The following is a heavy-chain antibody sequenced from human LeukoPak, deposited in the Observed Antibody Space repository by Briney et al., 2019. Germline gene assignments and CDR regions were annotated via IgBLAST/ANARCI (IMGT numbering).Heavy chain of an antibody. CDR2: IYYSGST. J-gene: IGHJ4*02. Sequence: SKTLSLTCTVSGGSISSSSYYWGWIRQPPGKGLEWIGSIYYSGSTYYNPSLKSRVTISVDTSKNQFSLKLSSVTAADTAVYYCAREAPGGSGSYYADYWGQGTLVTVSS. CDR3: AREAPGGSGSYYADY. D-gene: IGHD3-10*01. V-gene: IGHV4-39*07. CDR1: GGSISSSSYY.